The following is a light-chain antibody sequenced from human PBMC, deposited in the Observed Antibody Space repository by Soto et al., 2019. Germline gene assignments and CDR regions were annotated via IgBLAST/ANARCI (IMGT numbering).Light chain of an antibody. CDR3: QSYDSSLSGYV. Sequence: QSVLTQPPSVSGAPGQRVTISCTGSSSNIGAGYDVHWYQQLPGTAPKLLIYGNSNRPSGVPDRFSGSKSGTSASLAITGLQAGDEADYYCQSYDSSLSGYVCGTGTKVTVL. CDR2: GNS. V-gene: IGLV1-40*01. CDR1: SSNIGAGYD. J-gene: IGLJ1*01.